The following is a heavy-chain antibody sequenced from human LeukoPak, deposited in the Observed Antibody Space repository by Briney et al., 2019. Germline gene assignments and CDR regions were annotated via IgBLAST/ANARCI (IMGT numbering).Heavy chain of an antibody. CDR1: GFTVSSNY. CDR3: ARNYDFWSGYPPYYYYYMDV. Sequence: GGSLRLSCAASGFTVSSNYMSWVRQAPGKGLEWVSVIYSGGSTYYADSVKGRFTISRDNSKNTLYLQMNSLRAEDTAVYYCARNYDFWSGYPPYYYYYMDVWGKGTTVTVSS. D-gene: IGHD3-3*01. J-gene: IGHJ6*03. V-gene: IGHV3-53*01. CDR2: IYSGGST.